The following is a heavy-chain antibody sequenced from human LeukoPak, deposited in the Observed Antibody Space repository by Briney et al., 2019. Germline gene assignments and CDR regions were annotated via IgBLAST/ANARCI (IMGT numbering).Heavy chain of an antibody. J-gene: IGHJ1*01. D-gene: IGHD4-17*01. CDR1: GYSISSGYY. CDR3: ARVDYGDYEIQH. Sequence: SETLSLTCTVSGYSISSGYYWGWIRQPPGKGLEWIGYIYYSGSTYYNPSLKSRVTISVDTSKNQFSLKLSSVTAADTAVYYCARVDYGDYEIQHWGQGTLVTVSS. CDR2: IYYSGST. V-gene: IGHV4-30-4*08.